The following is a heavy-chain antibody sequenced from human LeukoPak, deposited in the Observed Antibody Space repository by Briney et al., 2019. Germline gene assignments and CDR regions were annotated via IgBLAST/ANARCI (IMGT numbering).Heavy chain of an antibody. V-gene: IGHV4-59*01. CDR1: GGSISSYY. CDR3: ARVVHRSLTV. D-gene: IGHD3-10*01. Sequence: SETLSLTCTVSGGSISSYYWSWIRQPPGKGLEWIGYIYYSGSTNYNPSLKSRVTISVDTSKNQFSLKLSSVTAADTAVYYCARVVHRSLTVWGQGTLVTVSS. CDR2: IYYSGST. J-gene: IGHJ4*02.